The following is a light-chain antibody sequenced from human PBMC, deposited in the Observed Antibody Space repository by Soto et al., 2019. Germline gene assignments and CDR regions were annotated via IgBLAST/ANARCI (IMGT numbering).Light chain of an antibody. J-gene: IGKJ1*01. CDR3: QQYNSYSWT. CDR2: KAS. CDR1: QSISSW. Sequence: DIQMTQSPSTLSASVGDRVTITCRASQSISSWLAWYQQKPGKAPKLLIYKASSLESGVPSRFSGSGSGTEFTLTISSLHPDNFSTYYCQQYNSYSWTFGQRTKVEIK. V-gene: IGKV1-5*03.